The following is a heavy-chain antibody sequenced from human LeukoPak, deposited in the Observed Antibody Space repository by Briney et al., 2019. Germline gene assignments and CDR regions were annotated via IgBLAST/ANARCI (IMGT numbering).Heavy chain of an antibody. D-gene: IGHD1-26*01. V-gene: IGHV1-46*01. CDR1: GYTFTSYY. Sequence: ASVKVSCKASGYTFTSYYMHWVRQAPGQGLEWMGIINPSGGSTSYAQKFQGRVTMTTDPSTSTVYMELKSLRSDDTAVYYCARRFKQDVLGTTMGWFDPWGQGTLITVSS. CDR3: ARRFKQDVLGTTMGWFDP. J-gene: IGHJ5*02. CDR2: INPSGGST.